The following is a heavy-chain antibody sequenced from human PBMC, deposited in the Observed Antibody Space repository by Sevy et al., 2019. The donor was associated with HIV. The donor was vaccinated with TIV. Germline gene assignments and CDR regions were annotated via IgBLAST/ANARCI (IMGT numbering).Heavy chain of an antibody. CDR2: IYYNGHI. D-gene: IGHD1-26*01. Sequence: AENLSLTCTVSGGSITSLYWNWIRQPPGKGLEWIANIYYNGHINYNPSLKSRVTLSLDASKNQFSLRLRSVTAADTAMYYCAGENAWGRGYSWGQGTLVTVSS. V-gene: IGHV4-59*08. J-gene: IGHJ4*02. CDR3: AGENAWGRGYS. CDR1: GGSITSLY.